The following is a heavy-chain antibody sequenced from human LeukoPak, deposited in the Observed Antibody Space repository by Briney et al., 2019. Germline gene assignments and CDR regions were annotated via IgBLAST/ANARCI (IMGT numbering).Heavy chain of an antibody. CDR3: ARGRDGDYSDY. J-gene: IGHJ4*02. CDR2: IYYSGST. D-gene: IGHD4-17*01. Sequence: PSETLSLTCTVSGGSISSSSYYWGWIRQPPGKGLEWIGSIYYSGSTYYNPSLKSRVTISVDTSKNQFSLKLSSVTAADTAVYYCARGRDGDYSDYWGQGTLVTVSS. V-gene: IGHV4-39*07. CDR1: GGSISSSSYY.